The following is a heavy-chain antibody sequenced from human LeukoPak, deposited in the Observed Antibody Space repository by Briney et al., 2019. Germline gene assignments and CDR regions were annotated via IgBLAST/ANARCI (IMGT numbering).Heavy chain of an antibody. V-gene: IGHV3-48*01. D-gene: IGHD3-22*01. Sequence: PGGSLRLSCAASGFTFSSYSMNWVRQAPGKGLVWFSYISSSSSTIYYADSVKGRFTISRDNAKNSLYLQMNSLRAEDTAVYYCASDMIVVVIGAFDIWGQGTMVTVSS. CDR3: ASDMIVVVIGAFDI. CDR1: GFTFSSYS. J-gene: IGHJ3*02. CDR2: ISSSSSTI.